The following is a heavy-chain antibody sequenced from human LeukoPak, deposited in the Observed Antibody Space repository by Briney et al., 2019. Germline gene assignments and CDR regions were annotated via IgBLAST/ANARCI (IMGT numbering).Heavy chain of an antibody. D-gene: IGHD6-19*01. CDR2: IIPIFGTA. Sequence: SVKVSCKASGGTFSSYAISWVRQAPGQGLEWMGGIIPIFGTANYAQKFQGRVTITADESTSTAYMELSSLRSEDTAVYYCAGRIAVAGTSGTLDDYWGQGTLVTVSS. J-gene: IGHJ4*02. V-gene: IGHV1-69*13. CDR1: GGTFSSYA. CDR3: AGRIAVAGTSGTLDDY.